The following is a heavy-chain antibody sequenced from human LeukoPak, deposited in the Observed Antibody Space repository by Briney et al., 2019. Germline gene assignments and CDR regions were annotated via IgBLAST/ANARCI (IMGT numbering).Heavy chain of an antibody. J-gene: IGHJ5*02. Sequence: GASVKVSCKASGYTFTGYYMHSVRQAPGQGLEWMGWINPNSGGTNYAQKFQGRVTMTRDTSISTAYMELSRLRSDDTAVYYCARDRIRGVIIDWFDPWGQGTLVTVSS. CDR2: INPNSGGT. CDR1: GYTFTGYY. V-gene: IGHV1-2*02. D-gene: IGHD3-10*01. CDR3: ARDRIRGVIIDWFDP.